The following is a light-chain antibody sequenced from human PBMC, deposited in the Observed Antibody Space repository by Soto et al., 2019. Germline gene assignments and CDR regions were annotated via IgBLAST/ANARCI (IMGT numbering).Light chain of an antibody. CDR1: QSVSSY. Sequence: EIVLTQSPATLSLSPGERATLSCRASQSVSSYLAWYQQKPGQALRLLIYDASNRATGIPARFSGSGSGTDFTLTISSLEPEEFAVYYCQQRSNWPPITFGQGTRLEIK. V-gene: IGKV3-11*01. CDR3: QQRSNWPPIT. J-gene: IGKJ5*01. CDR2: DAS.